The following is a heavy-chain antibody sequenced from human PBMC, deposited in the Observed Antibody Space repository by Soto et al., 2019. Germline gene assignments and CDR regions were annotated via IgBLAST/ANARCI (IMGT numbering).Heavy chain of an antibody. CDR3: ARDQLYYNDISGRPLNAFDV. CDR1: GFTPRNYG. CDR2: IGLGSSTK. V-gene: IGHV3-48*01. Sequence: PGGSLRLSCAASGFTPRNYGMNWVRQAPGKGLEWVSYIGLGSSTKYYADSVEGRFTISRDNAKNSLYLQMNSLRAEDTAVYYCARDQLYYNDISGRPLNAFDVWGQGTMVTVSS. J-gene: IGHJ3*01. D-gene: IGHD3-22*01.